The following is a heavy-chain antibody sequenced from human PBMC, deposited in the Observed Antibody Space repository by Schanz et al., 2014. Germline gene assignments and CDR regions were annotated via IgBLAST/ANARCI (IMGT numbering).Heavy chain of an antibody. J-gene: IGHJ6*03. V-gene: IGHV1-8*01. CDR1: GYNITSND. Sequence: QVHLVQSGAEVKKPGASVKVSCKASGYNITSNDVTWVRQATGQGLEWMGWMNPNSGNTGYAQKFQGRVTMTRNISISTAYMELSSLRSEDTAVYYCARLGTGMAVAGSVIDSYYYYMDVWGEGTTVTVSS. CDR3: ARLGTGMAVAGSVIDSYYYYMDV. CDR2: MNPNSGNT. D-gene: IGHD6-19*01.